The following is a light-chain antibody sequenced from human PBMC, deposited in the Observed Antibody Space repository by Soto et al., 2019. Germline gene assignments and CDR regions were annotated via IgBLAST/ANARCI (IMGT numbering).Light chain of an antibody. J-gene: IGLJ3*02. CDR3: CSYAGSSTWV. CDR2: EGS. CDR1: SSDVGSYNL. Sequence: QSVLTQPASVSGSPGQSITISCTGTSSDVGSYNLVSWYQQHPGKAPKLMIYEGSKRPSGVSNRFSGSKSGNTASLTISGLQAEDEADDYCCSYAGSSTWVFGGGTQLTVL. V-gene: IGLV2-23*01.